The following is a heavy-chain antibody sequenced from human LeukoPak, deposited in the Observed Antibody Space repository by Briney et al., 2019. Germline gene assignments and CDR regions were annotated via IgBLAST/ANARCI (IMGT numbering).Heavy chain of an antibody. CDR2: ISSSGSTI. J-gene: IGHJ6*02. CDR1: GFTFSSYE. V-gene: IGHV3-48*03. Sequence: PGGSLRLSCAASGFTFSSYEMNWVRQAPGKGLEWVSYISSSGSTINYADSVKGRFTISRDNAKNSLYLQMNSLRAEDTAVYYCASQNWGTMDVWGQGTTVTVSS. D-gene: IGHD7-27*01. CDR3: ASQNWGTMDV.